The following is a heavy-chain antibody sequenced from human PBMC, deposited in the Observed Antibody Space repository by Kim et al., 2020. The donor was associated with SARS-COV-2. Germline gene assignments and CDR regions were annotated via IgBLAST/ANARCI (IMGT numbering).Heavy chain of an antibody. V-gene: IGHV4-59*01. D-gene: IGHD3-10*01. Sequence: NYNPSLKSRVTISVDTSKNQFSLKLSSVTAADTAVYYCARANWFTDAFDIWGQGTMVTVSS. J-gene: IGHJ3*02. CDR3: ARANWFTDAFDI.